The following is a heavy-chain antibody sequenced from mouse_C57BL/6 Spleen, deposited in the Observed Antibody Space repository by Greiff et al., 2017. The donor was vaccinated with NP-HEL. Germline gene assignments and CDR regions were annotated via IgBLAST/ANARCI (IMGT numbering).Heavy chain of an antibody. V-gene: IGHV2-5*01. CDR2: IWRGGST. CDR1: GFSLTSYG. Sequence: QVQLQQSGPGLVQPSQSLSITCTVSGFSLTSYGVHWVRQSPGKGLEWLGVIWRGGSTDYNAAFMSRLSITKDNSKSQVFFKMNSLQADDSAIYYCTRGLYDRYFDVWGTGTTVTVSS. D-gene: IGHD2-3*01. CDR3: TRGLYDRYFDV. J-gene: IGHJ1*03.